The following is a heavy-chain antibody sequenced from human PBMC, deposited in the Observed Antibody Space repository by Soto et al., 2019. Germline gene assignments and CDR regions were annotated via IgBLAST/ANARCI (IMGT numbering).Heavy chain of an antibody. J-gene: IGHJ4*02. V-gene: IGHV1-2*02. Sequence: GASVKVSCKASGYTFTDYYMHWVRQAPGQGLEWVGWINPNSGATNFAEKFQGRISMTSDTSITTAYMELNRLRSDDTAIYYCARGRNTECSTPLYDYWGQGVLVTVSS. D-gene: IGHD2-2*01. CDR3: ARGRNTECSTPLYDY. CDR1: GYTFTDYY. CDR2: INPNSGAT.